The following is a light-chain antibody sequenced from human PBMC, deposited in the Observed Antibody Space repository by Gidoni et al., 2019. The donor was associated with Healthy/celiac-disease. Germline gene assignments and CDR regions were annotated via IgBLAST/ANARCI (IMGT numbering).Light chain of an antibody. J-gene: IGKJ1*01. CDR1: QSVLYSSNNKNY. V-gene: IGKV4-1*01. CDR3: QQYYSTPPT. Sequence: DIVITQSPYSLTVSLGERATINCKSSQSVLYSSNNKNYLAWYQQKPGQPPKLLIYWASTRESGVPDRFSGSGSGTDFTLTINSLQAEDVAVYYCQQYYSTPPTFGQGTKVEIK. CDR2: WAS.